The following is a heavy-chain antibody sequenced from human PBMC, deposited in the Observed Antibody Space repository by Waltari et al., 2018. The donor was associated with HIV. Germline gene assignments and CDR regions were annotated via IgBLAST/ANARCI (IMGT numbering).Heavy chain of an antibody. Sequence: QVQLVESGGGVVQSGRSLRLSCAASGFRFSVYGMHWVRQAPGKGLGWVASIWPDGSITDYLASVKGRFTISRDNSKKTLYLEMNSLRAEDTALYFCARDSQAANDSLDCWGQGTLVTVSS. CDR1: GFRFSVYG. CDR3: ARDSQAANDSLDC. CDR2: IWPDGSIT. D-gene: IGHD3-16*01. J-gene: IGHJ4*02. V-gene: IGHV3-33*01.